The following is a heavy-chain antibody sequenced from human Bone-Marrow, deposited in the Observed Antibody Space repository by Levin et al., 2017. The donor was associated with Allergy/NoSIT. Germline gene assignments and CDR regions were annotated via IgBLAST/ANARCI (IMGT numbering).Heavy chain of an antibody. V-gene: IGHV4-39*01. CDR3: ARQDRVPVAGFGGAWRN. D-gene: IGHD6-19*01. Sequence: SETLSLTCTVSGGSITSDSYFWGWIRQPPGKGLEWIGTFHQSGNTYYNPSLKSRVTVSGDTSNNQFSLRLTSVSAADTALYYCARQDRVPVAGFGGAWRNWGQGTLVTVSS. J-gene: IGHJ4*02. CDR2: FHQSGNT. CDR1: GGSITSDSYF.